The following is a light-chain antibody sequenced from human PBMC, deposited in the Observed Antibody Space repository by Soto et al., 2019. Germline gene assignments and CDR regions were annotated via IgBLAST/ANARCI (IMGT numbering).Light chain of an antibody. J-gene: IGKJ4*01. Sequence: LVLTQSPGTLSLSPGERATLSCRASQSVSSSYLVWYQQRPGQPPRLLIYGTSTRAAGISDRFSGSGSGTDSTLTIYRLEPGDSAVYYCQQYGTSALTSGGGPKV. CDR1: QSVSSSY. CDR2: GTS. V-gene: IGKV3-20*01. CDR3: QQYGTSALT.